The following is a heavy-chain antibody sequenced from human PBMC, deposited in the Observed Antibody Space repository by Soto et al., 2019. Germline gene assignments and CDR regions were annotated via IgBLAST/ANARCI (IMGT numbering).Heavy chain of an antibody. J-gene: IGHJ5*02. D-gene: IGHD3-3*01. Sequence: GGSLRLSCAASGFTFSNAWMSWVRQAPGKGLEWVGRIKSKTDGGTTDYAAPVKGRFAISRDDSENTLYLQMNSLKTEDTAVYYCTTVAGRVLRFLEWDNWFDPWGQGTLVTVSS. CDR3: TTVAGRVLRFLEWDNWFDP. V-gene: IGHV3-15*01. CDR1: GFTFSNAW. CDR2: IKSKTDGGTT.